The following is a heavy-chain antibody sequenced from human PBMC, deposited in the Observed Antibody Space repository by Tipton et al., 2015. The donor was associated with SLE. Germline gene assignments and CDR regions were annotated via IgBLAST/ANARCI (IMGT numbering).Heavy chain of an antibody. Sequence: TLSLTCAGYGGSFSGYFWSWIRQPPGKGLEWIGEIKHSTSTTNYNPSLKSRATVSVDTSKNQFSLKLTSVTAADTAVYYCARGKISWAIFVVRNYFDSWGQGTQVTVSS. V-gene: IGHV4-34*04. CDR3: ARGKISWAIFVVRNYFDS. J-gene: IGHJ4*02. CDR2: IKHSTSTT. D-gene: IGHD2-21*01. CDR1: GGSFSGYF.